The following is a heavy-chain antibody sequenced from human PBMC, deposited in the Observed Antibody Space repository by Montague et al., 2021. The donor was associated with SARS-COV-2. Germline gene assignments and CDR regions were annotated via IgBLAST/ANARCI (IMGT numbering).Heavy chain of an antibody. CDR2: IYDGGAV. D-gene: IGHD4-23*01. Sequence: SETLSLTCTVSGGSITGYYWSWLRRSPGKGLEWIAYIYDGGAVNYNPSXXSRVTISTDTSKNQLSLKVNSVTAADTAVYYCARDHPYGGPRGAYDIWGQGTVVTVSS. V-gene: IGHV4-59*01. CDR3: ARDHPYGGPRGAYDI. J-gene: IGHJ3*02. CDR1: GGSITGYY.